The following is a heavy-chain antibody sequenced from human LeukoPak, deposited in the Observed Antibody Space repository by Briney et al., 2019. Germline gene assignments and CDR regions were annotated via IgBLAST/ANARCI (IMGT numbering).Heavy chain of an antibody. Sequence: GGSLRLSCAASGFTFDDYGMSWVRQAPGKGLEWVSGINWNGGSTGYADSVKGRFTISRDNAKNSLYLQMNSLRAEDTALYHCARVGQQPYLYYFDYWGQGTLVTVSS. CDR2: INWNGGST. J-gene: IGHJ4*02. V-gene: IGHV3-20*01. D-gene: IGHD6-13*01. CDR3: ARVGQQPYLYYFDY. CDR1: GFTFDDYG.